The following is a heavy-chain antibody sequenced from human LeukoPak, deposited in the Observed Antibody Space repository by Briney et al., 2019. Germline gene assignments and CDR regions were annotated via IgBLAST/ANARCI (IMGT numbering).Heavy chain of an antibody. D-gene: IGHD5-24*01. Sequence: SETLSLTCTVSDGSITNYYWTWSQQPPGKALEWIGYIYFSGTANYNPSLKSRVTMSVDTSKNQFSLKLNSVTAADTAVYYCTRDIRDGTQGADWYFDLWGRGTLVTASS. CDR3: TRDIRDGTQGADWYFDL. V-gene: IGHV4-59*01. CDR2: IYFSGTA. CDR1: DGSITNYY. J-gene: IGHJ2*01.